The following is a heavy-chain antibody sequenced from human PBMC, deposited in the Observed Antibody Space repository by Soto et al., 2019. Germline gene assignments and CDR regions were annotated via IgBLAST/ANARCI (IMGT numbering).Heavy chain of an antibody. D-gene: IGHD2-15*01. J-gene: IGHJ3*02. CDR2: ISSSSSTI. CDR3: ARDRYCSGGSCYYDADAFDI. Sequence: PGGSLRLSCAASGFTFSSYSMNWVRQAPGKGLEWVSYISSSSSTIYYADSVKGRFTISRDNAKNSLYLQMDSLRAEDTAVYYCARDRYCSGGSCYYDADAFDIWGQGTMVTVSS. V-gene: IGHV3-48*01. CDR1: GFTFSSYS.